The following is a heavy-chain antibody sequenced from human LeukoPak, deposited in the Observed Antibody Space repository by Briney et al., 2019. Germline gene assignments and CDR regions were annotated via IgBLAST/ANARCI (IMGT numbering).Heavy chain of an antibody. V-gene: IGHV4-34*01. Sequence: ETLSLTCAVYGGSXSGYYWSWIRQPPGKGLEWIGEINHSGSTNYNPSLKSRVTISVDTSKNQFSLKLSSVTAADTAVYYCARARTDSSGYCYWGQGTLVTVSS. CDR2: INHSGST. J-gene: IGHJ4*02. CDR3: ARARTDSSGYCY. D-gene: IGHD3-22*01. CDR1: GGSXSGYY.